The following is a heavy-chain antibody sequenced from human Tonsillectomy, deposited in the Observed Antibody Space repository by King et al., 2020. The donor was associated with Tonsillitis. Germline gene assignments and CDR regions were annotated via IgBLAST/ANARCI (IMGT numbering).Heavy chain of an antibody. Sequence: VQLQESGPGLVKPSQTLSLTCAVSGGSISSGGYSWSWIRQPPGKGLEWIGYIYYRRSTYYTPSLKSRVTISVDTTKNQFSLKLISVTAADTAVYYWARGVLITLLIDYWGQGTLVTVSS. J-gene: IGHJ4*02. V-gene: IGHV4-30-4*07. CDR1: GGSISSGGYS. CDR2: IYYRRST. D-gene: IGHD3-22*01. CDR3: ARGVLITLLIDY.